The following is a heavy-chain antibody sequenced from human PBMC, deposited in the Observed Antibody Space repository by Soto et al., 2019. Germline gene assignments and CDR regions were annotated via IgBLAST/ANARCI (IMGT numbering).Heavy chain of an antibody. D-gene: IGHD2-2*02. CDR2: IYYRGST. CDR1: GGSISSGGYY. V-gene: IGHV4-31*03. J-gene: IGHJ2*01. CDR3: ARGIVVVPAAIIGEYFDV. Sequence: QVQLQESGPGLVKPSQTLSLTCTVSGGSISSGGYYWIWIRQHPGKGLEWIGYIYYRGSTYYTPSPKSRVIISVDTSKHQFSLKLSSVTAADTAVYYCARGIVVVPAAIIGEYFDVWGRGTLVTVSA.